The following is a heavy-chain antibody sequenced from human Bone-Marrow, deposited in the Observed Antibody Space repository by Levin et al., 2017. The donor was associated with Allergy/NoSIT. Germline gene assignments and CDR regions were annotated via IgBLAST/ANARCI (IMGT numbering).Heavy chain of an antibody. CDR2: IIPTVDRT. Sequence: PPASVKVSCKSSGGSFSAYGVSWVRQAPGQGLEWMGGIIPTVDRTNYAQKFRGRVTITADKSTSTAYMELRSLRSEDTAIYYCAGSPYDSGWTFDYYYYMDVWGKGTTVTVSS. V-gene: IGHV1-69*10. CDR1: GGSFSAYG. CDR3: AGSPYDSGWTFDYYYYMDV. D-gene: IGHD3/OR15-3a*01. J-gene: IGHJ6*03.